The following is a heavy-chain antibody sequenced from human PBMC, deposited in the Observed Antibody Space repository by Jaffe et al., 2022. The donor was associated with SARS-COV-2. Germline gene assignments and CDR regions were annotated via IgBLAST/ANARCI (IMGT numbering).Heavy chain of an antibody. V-gene: IGHV5-51*01. D-gene: IGHD3-9*01. CDR2: IYPGDSNT. Sequence: EVQLVQSGGEVKKPGESLQISCKASGYSFTSYWIGWVRQMPGKGLEWMGIIYPGDSNTKYSPSFQGQVTLSADRSINTAYLQWSSLKASDTAMYYCARHVSDIYMGALVDWGQGTLVTVSS. CDR1: GYSFTSYW. J-gene: IGHJ4*02. CDR3: ARHVSDIYMGALVD.